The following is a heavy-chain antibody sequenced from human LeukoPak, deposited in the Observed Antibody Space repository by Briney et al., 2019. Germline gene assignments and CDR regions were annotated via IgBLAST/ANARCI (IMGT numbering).Heavy chain of an antibody. CDR2: ISNNGGYT. J-gene: IGHJ4*02. V-gene: IGHV3-23*01. D-gene: IGHD2-15*01. CDR3: AKQLGYCSDGSCYFPY. Sequence: SGGSLRLSCAAPGFTFSSSAMSWVRQAPGKGLEWVSAISNNGGYTYYADSVQGRFTISRDNSKSTLCLQMNSLRAEDTAAYYCAKQLGYCSDGSCYFPYWGQGTLVTVSS. CDR1: GFTFSSSA.